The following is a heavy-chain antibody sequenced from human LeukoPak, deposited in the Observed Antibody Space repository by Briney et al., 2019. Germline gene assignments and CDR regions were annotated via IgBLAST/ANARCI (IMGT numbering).Heavy chain of an antibody. CDR1: RFTFSSYV. Sequence: GRSLRLSCAASRFTFSSYVMHSVRQAPGKGLEWMSAISYDGNNEYYADSVKGRFTISRDNSKNTLYLQLNSLRAEDSAVYYCARDFNPSNYYYYMDVWGKGTTVTVSS. CDR3: ARDFNPSNYYYYMDV. D-gene: IGHD1-14*01. J-gene: IGHJ6*03. V-gene: IGHV3-30*04. CDR2: ISYDGNNE.